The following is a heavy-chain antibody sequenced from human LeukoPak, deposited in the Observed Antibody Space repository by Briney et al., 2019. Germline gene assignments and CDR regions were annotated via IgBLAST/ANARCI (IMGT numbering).Heavy chain of an antibody. D-gene: IGHD3-10*01. J-gene: IGHJ4*02. V-gene: IGHV4-39*07. CDR3: ARGVVRGTRFDY. CDR2: IYYSGST. Sequence: SETLSLTCTVSGGSISSSSYYWGWIRQPPGKGLEWIGSIYYSGSTYYNPSLKSRVTISEDTSKDQFSLKLSSVTAADTAVYYCARGVVRGTRFDYWGQGTLVTVSS. CDR1: GGSISSSSYY.